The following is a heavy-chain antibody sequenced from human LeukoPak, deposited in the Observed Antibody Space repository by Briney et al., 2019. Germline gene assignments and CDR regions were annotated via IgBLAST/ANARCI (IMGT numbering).Heavy chain of an antibody. CDR2: LTESGRT. V-gene: IGHV4-34*01. CDR1: GGSFSGYF. CDR3: ARWSLRGCSGSPCFDY. D-gene: IGHD2-15*01. Sequence: PSEILSLTCAVYGGSFSGYFWSWIRQPPGKGLEWIGELTESGRTSYNPSLKSRVTIAEDTSKNQFSLKLSSVTAADTAVYYCARWSLRGCSGSPCFDYWGQGTLVTVSS. J-gene: IGHJ4*02.